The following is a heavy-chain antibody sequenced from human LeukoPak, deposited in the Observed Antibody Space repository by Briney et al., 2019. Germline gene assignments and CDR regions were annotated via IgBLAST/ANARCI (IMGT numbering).Heavy chain of an antibody. J-gene: IGHJ3*02. D-gene: IGHD6-25*01. V-gene: IGHV4-59*01. CDR3: TRDKGGYLKDGFDS. CDR1: GGSISSYY. CDR2: IYYSGST. Sequence: SETLSLTCTVSGGSISSYYWSWIRQPPGKGLEWIGYIYYSGSTNYNPSLKSRVTISVDTSKNQFSLRLSSVTAADTAVYYCTRDKGGYLKDGFDSWGQGTMVTVSS.